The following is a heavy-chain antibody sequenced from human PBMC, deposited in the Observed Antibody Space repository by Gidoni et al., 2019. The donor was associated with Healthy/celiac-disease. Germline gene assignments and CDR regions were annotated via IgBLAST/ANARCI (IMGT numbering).Heavy chain of an antibody. J-gene: IGHJ6*02. CDR2: ILYDGSNK. Sequence: QVQLVESGGGVVQPGRSLRLSCAASGFTFSSYGMHWVRQAPGKGLEWVAVILYDGSNKYYADSVKGRFTISRDNSKNTLYLQMNSLRAEDTAVYYCARDPKTLGYCSSTSCSPPYGMDVWGQGTTVTVSS. CDR3: ARDPKTLGYCSSTSCSPPYGMDV. CDR1: GFTFSSYG. V-gene: IGHV3-33*01. D-gene: IGHD2-2*01.